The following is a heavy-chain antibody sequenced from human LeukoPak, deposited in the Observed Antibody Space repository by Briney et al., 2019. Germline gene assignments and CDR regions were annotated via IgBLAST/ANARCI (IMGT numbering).Heavy chain of an antibody. D-gene: IGHD4-23*01. CDR2: ISAYNGNT. V-gene: IGHV1-18*01. CDR1: GYTFTSYG. Sequence: ASVTVSCTASGYTFTSYGISWVRQAPGQGLEWMGWISAYNGNTNYAQKLQGRVTMTTDTSTSTAYMELRSLRSDDTAVYYCARADPHYGGNSDAFDIWGQGTMVTVSS. J-gene: IGHJ3*02. CDR3: ARADPHYGGNSDAFDI.